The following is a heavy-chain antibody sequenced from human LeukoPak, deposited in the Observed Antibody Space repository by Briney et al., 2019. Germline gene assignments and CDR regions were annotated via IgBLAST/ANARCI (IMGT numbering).Heavy chain of an antibody. V-gene: IGHV1-8*01. CDR2: MNPNSGNT. CDR1: GYTFINYG. J-gene: IGHJ6*02. Sequence: ASVKVSCKASGYTFINYGISWVRQATGQGLEWMGWMNPNSGNTGYAQKFQGRVTMTRNTSISTAYMELSSLRSEDTAVYYCASGILVPYYYYGMDVWGQGTTVTVSS. CDR3: ASGILVPYYYYGMDV. D-gene: IGHD2-8*02.